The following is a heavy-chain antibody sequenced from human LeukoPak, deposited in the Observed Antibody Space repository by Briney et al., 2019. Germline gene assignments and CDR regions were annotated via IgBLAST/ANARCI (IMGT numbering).Heavy chain of an antibody. V-gene: IGHV1-2*02. Sequence: GASVKVSCKASGYTFTGYYMHWVRQAPGQGLEWMGWINPNSGGTNYAQKFQGRVTMTRDTSISTAYMELRSLRSDDTAVYYCARKRRRAAAAYYYYGMDVWGQGTTVTVSS. CDR1: GYTFTGYY. CDR2: INPNSGGT. J-gene: IGHJ6*02. D-gene: IGHD6-13*01. CDR3: ARKRRRAAAAYYYYGMDV.